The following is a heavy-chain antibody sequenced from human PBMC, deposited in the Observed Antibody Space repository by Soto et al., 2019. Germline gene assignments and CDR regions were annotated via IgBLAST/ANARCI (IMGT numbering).Heavy chain of an antibody. CDR2: IYYSGST. D-gene: IGHD5-18*01. CDR1: GGSVSNSFYY. V-gene: IGHV4-39*01. Sequence: TSETLSLTCNVSGGSVSNSFYYWGWIRQPPGKGLEWIGSIYYSGSTYYNPSLKSRVTISVDTSKNQFSLKLNSVTAADTAVYFCARTWIQLWSYYFDSWGQGTLVTVSS. J-gene: IGHJ4*02. CDR3: ARTWIQLWSYYFDS.